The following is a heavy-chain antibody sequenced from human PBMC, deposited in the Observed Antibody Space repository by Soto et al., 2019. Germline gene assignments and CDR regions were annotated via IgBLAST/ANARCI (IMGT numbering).Heavy chain of an antibody. V-gene: IGHV4-39*01. D-gene: IGHD5-18*01. Sequence: SETLSLTCTVSGGSISSSSYYWGWIRQPPGKGLEWIGTIYYSDNTYYNPSLKSRVTISVDTSKNQFSLKLSSVTAADTAVYYCARLSSRRGYSYXYWYFDLWGRGTLVTVSS. CDR1: GGSISSSSYY. CDR2: IYYSDNT. J-gene: IGHJ2*01. CDR3: ARLSSRRGYSYXYWYFDL.